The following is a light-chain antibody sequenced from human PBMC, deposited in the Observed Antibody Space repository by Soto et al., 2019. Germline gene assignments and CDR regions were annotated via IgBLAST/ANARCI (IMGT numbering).Light chain of an antibody. Sequence: EILLTQSPGTLSLSPGERATLACRACQSVSSNYVAWYQQKPGQAPRLLIHGASTRASGIPDRFSGSGSGADFTLTISRLEPEDFAVYYCQLYGSSPRFTFGPGTRVDIK. CDR2: GAS. J-gene: IGKJ3*01. CDR1: QSVSSNY. V-gene: IGKV3-20*01. CDR3: QLYGSSPRFT.